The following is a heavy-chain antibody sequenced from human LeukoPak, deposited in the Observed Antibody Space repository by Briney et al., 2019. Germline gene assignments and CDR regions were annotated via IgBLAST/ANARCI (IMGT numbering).Heavy chain of an antibody. V-gene: IGHV4-34*01. CDR1: GGSFSGYY. CDR3: ATTTVVTPGWFDP. D-gene: IGHD4-23*01. J-gene: IGHJ5*02. CDR2: INHSGST. Sequence: SETLSLTCAVYGGSFSGYYWSWIRQPPGKGLEWIGEINHSGSTNYNPSLKSRVTISVDTSKNQFSLKLSSVTAADTAAYYCATTTVVTPGWFDPWGQGTLGTVSS.